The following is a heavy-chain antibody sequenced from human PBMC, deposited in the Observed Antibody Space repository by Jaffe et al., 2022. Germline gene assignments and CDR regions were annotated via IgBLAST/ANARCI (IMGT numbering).Heavy chain of an antibody. CDR3: ARDKYSSSWYYFDY. J-gene: IGHJ4*02. CDR1: GFTFSSYW. Sequence: EVQLVESGGGLVQPGGSLRLSCAASGFTFSSYWMSWVRQAPGKGLEWVANIKQDGSEKYYVDSVKGRFTISRDNAKNSLYLQMNSLRAEDTAVYYCARDKYSSSWYYFDYWGQGTLVTVSS. D-gene: IGHD6-13*01. V-gene: IGHV3-7*05. CDR2: IKQDGSEK.